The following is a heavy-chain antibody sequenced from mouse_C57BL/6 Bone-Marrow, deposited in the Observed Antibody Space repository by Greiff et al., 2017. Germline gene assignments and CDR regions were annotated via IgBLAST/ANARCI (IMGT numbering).Heavy chain of an antibody. Sequence: EVKLMESGGGLVQPGGSLSLSCAASGFTFTDYYMSWVRQPPGKALEWLGFIRNKANGYTTEYSASVKGRFTISRDNSQSILYLQMNALRAEDSATYYCANGYAMDYWGQGTSVTVSS. CDR3: ANGYAMDY. V-gene: IGHV7-3*01. CDR2: IRNKANGYTT. J-gene: IGHJ4*01. CDR1: GFTFTDYY. D-gene: IGHD1-1*01.